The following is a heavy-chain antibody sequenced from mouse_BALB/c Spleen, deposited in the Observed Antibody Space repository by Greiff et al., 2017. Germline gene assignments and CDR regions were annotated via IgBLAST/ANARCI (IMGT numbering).Heavy chain of an antibody. J-gene: IGHJ2*01. CDR1: GYTFTSYY. Sequence: QVQLQQSGAELVKPGASVKLSCKASGYTFTSYYMYWVKQRPGQGLEWIGEINPSNGGTNFNEKFKSKATLTVDKSSSTAYMQLSSLTSEDSAVYYCTRGFHYFDYWGQGTTLTVSS. CDR3: TRGFHYFDY. CDR2: INPSNGGT. V-gene: IGHV1S81*02.